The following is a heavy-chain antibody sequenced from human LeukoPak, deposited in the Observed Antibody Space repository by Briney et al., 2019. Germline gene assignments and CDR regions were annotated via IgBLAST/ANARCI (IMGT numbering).Heavy chain of an antibody. Sequence: PSETLSLTCTVSGGSISSYYWSWIWQPPGKGLEWIGYIYYSGSTNYNPSLKSRVTISVDTSTNQFSLKLSSVTAADTAVYYCARDSYSSSWYGPFDYWGQGTLVTVSS. CDR1: GGSISSYY. V-gene: IGHV4-59*01. CDR2: IYYSGST. CDR3: ARDSYSSSWYGPFDY. D-gene: IGHD6-13*01. J-gene: IGHJ4*02.